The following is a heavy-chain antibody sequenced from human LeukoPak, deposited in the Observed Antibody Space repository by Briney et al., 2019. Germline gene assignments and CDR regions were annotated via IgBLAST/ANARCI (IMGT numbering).Heavy chain of an antibody. Sequence: PSQTLSLTCTVSGGSISSGSYYWSWIRQPAGKGLEWIVRIYTSGSTNYNPSLKSRVTISVDTSKNQFSLKLSSVTAADTAVYYCASWASGHSSSGFWDYWGQGTLVTVSS. D-gene: IGHD6-6*01. CDR2: IYTSGST. CDR3: ASWASGHSSSGFWDY. J-gene: IGHJ4*02. CDR1: GGSISSGSYY. V-gene: IGHV4-61*02.